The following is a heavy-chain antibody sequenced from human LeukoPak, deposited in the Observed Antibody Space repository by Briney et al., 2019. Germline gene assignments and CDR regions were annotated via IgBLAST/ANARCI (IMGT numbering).Heavy chain of an antibody. Sequence: PSETLPLTCTVSGGFINSYYWSWVRQPPGKGLEGSGYIYFSGSTNYNPSLKSRGTISIDPSKKQFSLKLSSVTAAATAVCYCARSIAVAGNWFDPWGKGTLVTVSS. CDR2: IYFSGST. CDR3: ARSIAVAGNWFDP. CDR1: GGFINSYY. J-gene: IGHJ5*02. D-gene: IGHD6-19*01. V-gene: IGHV4-59*08.